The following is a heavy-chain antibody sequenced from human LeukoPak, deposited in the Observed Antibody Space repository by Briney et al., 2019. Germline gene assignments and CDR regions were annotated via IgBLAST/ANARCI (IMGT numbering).Heavy chain of an antibody. J-gene: IGHJ4*02. V-gene: IGHV3-11*06. CDR3: ARVGVITAAGTFDY. D-gene: IGHD6-13*01. Sequence: PGGSLRLSCAASGFTFSDYYMTWIRQAPGKGLEWVSYISSSSSDTTYADSVKGRFTITRDNAKNSLYLQMNSLRAGDTAVYYCARVGVITAAGTFDYWGQGTLVTVSS. CDR1: GFTFSDYY. CDR2: ISSSSSDT.